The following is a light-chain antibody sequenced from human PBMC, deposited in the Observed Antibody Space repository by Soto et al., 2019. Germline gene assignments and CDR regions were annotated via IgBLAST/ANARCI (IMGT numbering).Light chain of an antibody. V-gene: IGKV3D-15*01. CDR2: GAS. Sequence: EIVMTQSPATLSVSPGERATLSCRASQSVSSNLAWYQQKPGQAPMLLIYGASTRATGIPARFSGSGSGTEFTLTISSRQSEEFAVYYCQQDNKWPLTFGGGTKVEIK. CDR1: QSVSSN. J-gene: IGKJ4*01. CDR3: QQDNKWPLT.